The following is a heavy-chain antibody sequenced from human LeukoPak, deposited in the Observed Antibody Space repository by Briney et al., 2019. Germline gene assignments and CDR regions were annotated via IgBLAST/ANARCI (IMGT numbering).Heavy chain of an antibody. CDR1: GGSISSYY. V-gene: IGHV4-4*07. Sequence: PSETLSLTCTVSGGSISSYYWSWIRQPAGKGLEWIGRIYTSGSTNYNPSLKSRVTMSVDTSQNQFSLKLSSVTAADTAVYYCARAYGDYPYYYYYCMDVWGKGTTVTISS. D-gene: IGHD4-17*01. J-gene: IGHJ6*03. CDR3: ARAYGDYPYYYYYCMDV. CDR2: IYTSGST.